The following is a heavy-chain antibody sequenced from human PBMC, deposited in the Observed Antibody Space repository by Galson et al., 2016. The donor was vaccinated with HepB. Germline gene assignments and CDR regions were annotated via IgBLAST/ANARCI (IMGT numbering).Heavy chain of an antibody. CDR3: AKGQQLAYFDY. Sequence: SLRLSCAASGFTFSSYAMSWVRQAPGKGLEWVSAISGSDGSTYYADSVKGRFAISRDNSKNTLYLQMNSLRAEDTAVYYCAKGQQLAYFDYWGQGTLVTVTS. V-gene: IGHV3-23*01. J-gene: IGHJ4*02. CDR2: ISGSDGST. D-gene: IGHD6-13*01. CDR1: GFTFSSYA.